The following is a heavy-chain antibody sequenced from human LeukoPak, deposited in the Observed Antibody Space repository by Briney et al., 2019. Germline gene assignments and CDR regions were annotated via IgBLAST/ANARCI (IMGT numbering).Heavy chain of an antibody. V-gene: IGHV3-7*01. D-gene: IGHD5-12*01. CDR2: IKEDGSEK. CDR3: ARERGFAYSGYHYRWFDP. Sequence: DPGGSLRLSCAASGFPFSSYWMSWVRQAPGKGLEWVANIKEDGSEKYYVDSVKGRFTISRDNAKNSLYLQMNSLRAEDTAVYYCARERGFAYSGYHYRWFDPWGQGTLVTVSS. J-gene: IGHJ5*02. CDR1: GFPFSSYW.